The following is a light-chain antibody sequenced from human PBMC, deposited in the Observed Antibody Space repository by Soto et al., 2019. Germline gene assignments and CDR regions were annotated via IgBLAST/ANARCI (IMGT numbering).Light chain of an antibody. CDR2: GAS. CDR3: QQYNKWPPLT. V-gene: IGKV3-15*01. CDR1: QTISND. J-gene: IGKJ4*01. Sequence: EIVMTQSPATLSVSPGEGATLSCRVSQTISNDLAWYQQKRGQAPRLLIYGASTRATGIPARFSGSGSGTEFTLTISSLQSEDFALYYCQQYNKWPPLTFGGGTKVEI.